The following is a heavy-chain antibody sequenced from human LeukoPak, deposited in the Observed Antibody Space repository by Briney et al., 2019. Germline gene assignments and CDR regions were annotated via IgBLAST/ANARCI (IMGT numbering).Heavy chain of an antibody. J-gene: IGHJ6*03. CDR3: ARVEDFNYYYFMDL. CDR1: GGSLSSYY. Sequence: PSETLSLTCTISGGSLSSYYWTWIRQPPGKGLEWIGYVYYSGNTNYNPSLKSRVSISVDTSKNQFSLKLSSVTAADTAVYYCARVEDFNYYYFMDLWGKGTTVTISS. D-gene: IGHD2/OR15-2a*01. V-gene: IGHV4-59*01. CDR2: VYYSGNT.